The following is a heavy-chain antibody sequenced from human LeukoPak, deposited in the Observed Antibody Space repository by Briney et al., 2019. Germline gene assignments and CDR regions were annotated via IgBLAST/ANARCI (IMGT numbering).Heavy chain of an antibody. J-gene: IGHJ4*02. CDR1: GYTFTSYY. D-gene: IGHD3-22*01. Sequence: GASVKVSCKASGYTFTSYYTHWVRQAPGQGLEWMGIINPSGGSTSYAQKFQGRVTMTRDTSTSTVYMELSSLRSEDTAVYYCARTTYYYDSSGYYGDWGQGALVTVSS. V-gene: IGHV1-46*01. CDR3: ARTTYYYDSSGYYGD. CDR2: INPSGGST.